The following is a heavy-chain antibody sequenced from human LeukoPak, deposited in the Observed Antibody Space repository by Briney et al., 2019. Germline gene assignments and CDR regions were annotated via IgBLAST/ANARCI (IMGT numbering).Heavy chain of an antibody. CDR1: GFTFSSYG. Sequence: PGGSLRLSCAASGFTFSSYGMHWVRQAPGKGLEWVAVIWYDGSNKYYADSVKGRFTISRDNAKNSLYLQMNSLRAEDTALYYCARDAEAYYYGSGAFDYWGQGTLVTVSS. J-gene: IGHJ4*02. D-gene: IGHD3-10*01. CDR3: ARDAEAYYYGSGAFDY. V-gene: IGHV3-33*01. CDR2: IWYDGSNK.